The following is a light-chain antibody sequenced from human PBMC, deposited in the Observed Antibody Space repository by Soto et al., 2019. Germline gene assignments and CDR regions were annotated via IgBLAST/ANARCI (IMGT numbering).Light chain of an antibody. Sequence: QSVLTQPASVSGSPGQSITISCTGTRSDVGGYNYVSWYQQHPGEAPKPIIFDVSNRPSGVSNRFSGSKSGNTASLTISGLQPEDEADYYCTSYSSSSALAVFGGGTQLTVL. CDR3: TSYSSSSALAV. J-gene: IGLJ2*01. V-gene: IGLV2-14*03. CDR2: DVS. CDR1: RSDVGGYNY.